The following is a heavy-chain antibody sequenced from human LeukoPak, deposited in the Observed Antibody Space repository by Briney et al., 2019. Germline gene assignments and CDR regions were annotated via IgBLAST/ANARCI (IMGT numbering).Heavy chain of an antibody. CDR3: ASIAARRDRDAFDI. Sequence: GGSLRLSCAASGFTFSSYSMNWVRQAPGKGLEWVSSISSSSSYIYYADSVKGRFTISRDNAKNSLYLQMNSLRAEDTAVYYCASIAARRDRDAFDIWGQGTMVTVSS. CDR2: ISSSSSYI. V-gene: IGHV3-21*01. D-gene: IGHD6-6*01. J-gene: IGHJ3*02. CDR1: GFTFSSYS.